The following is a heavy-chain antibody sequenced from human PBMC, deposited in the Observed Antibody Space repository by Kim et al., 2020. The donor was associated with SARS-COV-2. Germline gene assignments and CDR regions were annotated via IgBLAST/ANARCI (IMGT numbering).Heavy chain of an antibody. V-gene: IGHV3-66*01. J-gene: IGHJ5*02. CDR1: GFTVSSNY. D-gene: IGHD4-17*01. CDR3: ARAWGYGDYSVRRWFDP. CDR2: IYSGGST. Sequence: GGSLRLSCAASGFTVSSNYMSWVRQAPGKGLEWVSVIYSGGSTYYADSVKGRFTISRDNSKNTLYLQMNSLRAEDTAVYYCARAWGYGDYSVRRWFDPWGQGTLVTVSS.